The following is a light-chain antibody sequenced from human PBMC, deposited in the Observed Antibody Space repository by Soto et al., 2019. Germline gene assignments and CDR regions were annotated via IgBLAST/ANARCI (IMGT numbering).Light chain of an antibody. CDR2: EVS. CDR3: SSYTTSSTWV. CDR1: SSDVGGYNY. V-gene: IGLV2-14*01. J-gene: IGLJ3*02. Sequence: QSALTQPDSVSGSPGQSITISCTGTSSDVGGYNYVSWYQQHPGNAPKLMIYEVSNRPSGVSNRFSGSKSGNTASLTISGLEAEDEADYYCSSYTTSSTWVFGGGTKLTVL.